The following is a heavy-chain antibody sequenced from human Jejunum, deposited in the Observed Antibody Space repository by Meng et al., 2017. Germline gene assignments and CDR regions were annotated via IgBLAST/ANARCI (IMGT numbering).Heavy chain of an antibody. CDR3: SREYCPTTSCYFDY. CDR1: GGSVSSGSAY. J-gene: IGHJ4*02. V-gene: IGHV4-61*01. CDR2: ISYSGST. D-gene: IGHD2-2*01. Sequence: SETLSLTCTVSGGSVSSGSAYWSWIRQPPGKGLKWIGYISYSGSTNYNPSLKSRVTISVDTSKNQFTLKLSSVTAADTAVYYCSREYCPTTSCYFDYWGQGTLVTVSS.